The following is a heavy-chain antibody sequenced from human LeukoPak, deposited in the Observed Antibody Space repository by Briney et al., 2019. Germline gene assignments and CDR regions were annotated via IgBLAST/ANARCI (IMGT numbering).Heavy chain of an antibody. CDR1: GGSISSGSYY. V-gene: IGHV4-39*02. CDR2: VYHNGST. D-gene: IGHD1-1*01. CDR3: ARGGLIQRHAFDI. Sequence: SETLSLTCTVSGGSISSGSYYWSWIRQPAGKGLEWIGNVYHNGSTYYNPSLKGRVTVSVDTSKNHFSLKLGSVTAADTAVYYCARGGLIQRHAFDIWGQGTMVTVSS. J-gene: IGHJ3*02.